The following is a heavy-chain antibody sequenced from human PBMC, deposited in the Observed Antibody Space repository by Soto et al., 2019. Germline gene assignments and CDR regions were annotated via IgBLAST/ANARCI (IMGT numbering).Heavy chain of an antibody. CDR1: GYIFTSYW. CDR2: IYPGDSDT. V-gene: IGHV5-51*01. CDR3: ARGYCTTTICDPWFDP. J-gene: IGHJ5*02. Sequence: GESLKISCTGVGYIFTSYWIGWVLQVPGKGLEWMGIIYPGDSDTRYSPSFQGQVTFSADKSITTSYLQWSSLKASDTAMYYCARGYCTTTICDPWFDPWGQGTLVTVS. D-gene: IGHD2-2*01.